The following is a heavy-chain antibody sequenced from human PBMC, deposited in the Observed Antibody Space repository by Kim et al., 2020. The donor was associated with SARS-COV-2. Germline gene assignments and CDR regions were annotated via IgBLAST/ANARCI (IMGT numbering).Heavy chain of an antibody. J-gene: IGHJ4*02. CDR3: AKDGAGDYYVSSGYYTYFDY. Sequence: RFTISRDNSKNTLYLQMNSLSAEDTAVYYCAKDGAGDYYVSSGYYTYFDYWGQGTLVTVSS. D-gene: IGHD3-22*01. V-gene: IGHV3-23*01.